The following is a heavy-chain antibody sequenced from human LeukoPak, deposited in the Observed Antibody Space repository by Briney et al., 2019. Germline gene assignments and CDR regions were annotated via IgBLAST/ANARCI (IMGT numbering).Heavy chain of an antibody. Sequence: SETLSLTCTVSGGSISSYYWSWIRQPPGKGLEWIGYIYYSGSTDSNPSLKSRVTISVDTSKNQISLKLSSVTAADTAIYYCARLRGAMTPVTSDFDYWGQGTLVTVSS. CDR1: GGSISSYY. V-gene: IGHV4-59*08. D-gene: IGHD4-17*01. CDR3: ARLRGAMTPVTSDFDY. J-gene: IGHJ4*02. CDR2: IYYSGST.